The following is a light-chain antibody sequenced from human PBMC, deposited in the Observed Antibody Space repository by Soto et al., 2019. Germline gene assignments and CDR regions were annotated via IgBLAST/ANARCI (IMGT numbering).Light chain of an antibody. J-gene: IGLJ1*01. CDR2: DVS. CDR1: SSDVGGHNY. Sequence: QSALTQPASVSGSPGQSITISCTGTSSDVGGHNYVSWYQHHPGKVPKLMIYDVSNRPSGVSNRFSGSKSGNTASLTISGLQAEDEADYYCSSYTSSRVFGTGTKLTVL. V-gene: IGLV2-14*03. CDR3: SSYTSSRV.